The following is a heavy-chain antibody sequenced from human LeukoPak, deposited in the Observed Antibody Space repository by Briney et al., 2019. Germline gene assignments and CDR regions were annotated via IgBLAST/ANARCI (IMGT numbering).Heavy chain of an antibody. CDR2: ISGSGGST. CDR1: GLTFSSYA. CDR3: AKIGYGGNSGPDY. V-gene: IGHV3-23*01. Sequence: GGSLRLSCAASGLTFSSYAVSWVRQAPGKGLEWVSAISGSGGSTYYADSVKGRFTISRDNSKNTLYLQMNSLRAEDTAVYYCAKIGYGGNSGPDYWGQGTLVTVSS. D-gene: IGHD4-23*01. J-gene: IGHJ4*02.